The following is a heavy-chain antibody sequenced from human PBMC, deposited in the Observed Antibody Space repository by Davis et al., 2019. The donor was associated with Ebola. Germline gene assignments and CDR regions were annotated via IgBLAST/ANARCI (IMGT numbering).Heavy chain of an antibody. CDR3: ARSHSDWLLPFDY. CDR1: GGSFSAYY. CDR2: IYHTGDT. V-gene: IGHV4-34*01. J-gene: IGHJ4*02. D-gene: IGHD3-9*01. Sequence: MPSETLSLTCAVDGGSFSAYYWSWIRQPPGKGLEWIGEIYHTGDTNYNPSLQSRVTISIDTPNKQISLRLSSVTAADTAVYYCARSHSDWLLPFDYWGQGTLATVSS.